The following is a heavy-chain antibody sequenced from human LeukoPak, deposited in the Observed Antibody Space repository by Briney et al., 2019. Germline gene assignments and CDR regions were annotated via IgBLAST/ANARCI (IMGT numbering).Heavy chain of an antibody. CDR3: AGGGYYDFWSGYSGWFDP. Sequence: SETLSLTCTVSGGSISSSSYYWGWIRQPPGKGLEWIGSIYYSGSTYYNPSLKSRVTISVDTSKNQFSLKLSSVTAADTAVYYCAGGGYYDFWSGYSGWFDPWGQGTLVTVSS. CDR1: GGSISSSSYY. V-gene: IGHV4-39*07. D-gene: IGHD3-3*01. J-gene: IGHJ5*02. CDR2: IYYSGST.